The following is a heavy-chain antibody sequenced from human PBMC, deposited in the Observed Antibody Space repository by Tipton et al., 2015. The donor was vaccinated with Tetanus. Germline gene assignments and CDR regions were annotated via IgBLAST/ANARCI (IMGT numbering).Heavy chain of an antibody. CDR1: GGSVGSGSYY. J-gene: IGHJ4*02. Sequence: GLVKPSETLSLTCTVSGGSVGSGSYYWSWIRQPPGKGLEWIGYIYYSGSTNYNPSLKSRVTISVDTSKNQFSLKLSSVTAADTAVYYCARAAAEWFGESTFDYWGQGTLVTVSS. V-gene: IGHV4-61*01. CDR2: IYYSGST. CDR3: ARAAAEWFGESTFDY. D-gene: IGHD3-10*01.